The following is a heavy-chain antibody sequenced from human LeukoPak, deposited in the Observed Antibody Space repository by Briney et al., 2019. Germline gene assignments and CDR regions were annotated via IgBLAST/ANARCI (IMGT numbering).Heavy chain of an antibody. CDR2: IYTSGST. CDR1: GGSFSGYY. CDR3: ARSGSGGSGWYYYYYYYMDV. V-gene: IGHV4-59*10. J-gene: IGHJ6*03. D-gene: IGHD6-19*01. Sequence: SETLSLTCAVYGGSFSGYYWSWIRQPAGKGLEWIGRIYTSGSTNYNPSLKSRVTMSVDTSKNQFSLKLSSVTAADTAVYYCARSGSGGSGWYYYYYYYMDVWGKGTTVTISS.